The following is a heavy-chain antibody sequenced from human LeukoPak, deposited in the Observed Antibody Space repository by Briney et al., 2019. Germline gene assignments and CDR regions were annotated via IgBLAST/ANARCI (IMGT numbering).Heavy chain of an antibody. V-gene: IGHV3-11*01. D-gene: IGHD5-18*01. CDR3: ARDLEGYSYADRGYYYHMDV. Sequence: GGSLRLSCAASGFTFSDYYMSWIRQAPGKGLEWVSYTSSSGSSIYYADSVKGRFTISRDNAKNSLYLQMNSLRAEDTAVYYCARDLEGYSYADRGYYYHMDVWGKGTTVTISS. CDR2: TSSSGSSI. J-gene: IGHJ6*03. CDR1: GFTFSDYY.